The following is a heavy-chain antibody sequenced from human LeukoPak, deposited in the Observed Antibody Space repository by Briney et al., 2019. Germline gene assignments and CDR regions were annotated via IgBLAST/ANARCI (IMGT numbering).Heavy chain of an antibody. J-gene: IGHJ4*02. CDR2: IRSKANSYAT. Sequence: PGGSLRLSCATSGFTFSGSAIHWVRQASGKGLEWVGRIRSKANSYATTDAASVKGRFTISRDDSKNTLYLQMNSLRAEDTAVYYCVAGIFSVFDYWGQGTLVTVSS. CDR1: GFTFSGSA. D-gene: IGHD3-9*01. V-gene: IGHV3-73*01. CDR3: VAGIFSVFDY.